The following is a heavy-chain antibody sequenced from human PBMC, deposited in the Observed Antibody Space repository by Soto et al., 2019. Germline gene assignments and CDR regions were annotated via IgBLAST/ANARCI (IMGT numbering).Heavy chain of an antibody. D-gene: IGHD1-26*01. Sequence: GGSLRLSCAASGFTFSSYGMHWVRQAPGKGLEWVAVISYDGSNKYYADSVKGRFTISRDNSKNTLYLQMNSLRAEDTAVYYCAKDDVPPLGPAGGSLDYWGQGTLVTVSS. CDR3: AKDDVPPLGPAGGSLDY. CDR2: ISYDGSNK. J-gene: IGHJ4*02. CDR1: GFTFSSYG. V-gene: IGHV3-30*18.